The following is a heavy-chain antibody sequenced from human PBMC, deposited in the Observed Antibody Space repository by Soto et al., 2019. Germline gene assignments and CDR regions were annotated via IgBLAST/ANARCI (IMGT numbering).Heavy chain of an antibody. CDR1: GFTFRSYW. CDR2: INSDGSST. D-gene: IGHD6-19*01. Sequence: GGSLRLSCAASGFTFRSYWMHWVRQAPGKGLVWVSRINSDGSSTSYADSVKGRITISRDNAKNTLYLQMNSLRAEDTAVYYCARGVSALNDDFDIWGQRTMVTVSS. J-gene: IGHJ3*02. CDR3: ARGVSALNDDFDI. V-gene: IGHV3-74*01.